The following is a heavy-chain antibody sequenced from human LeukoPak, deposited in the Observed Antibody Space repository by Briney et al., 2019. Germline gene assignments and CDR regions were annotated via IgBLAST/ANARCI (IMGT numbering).Heavy chain of an antibody. Sequence: GGSLRLSCAASGFTFDDYGMRWVRQAPGKGLEWVSGINWNGGSTGYADSVKGRFTISRDNAKNSLYLQMNSLRAGDTALYHCARVRFGAEGYYFDYWGQGTLVTVSS. CDR3: ARVRFGAEGYYFDY. CDR1: GFTFDDYG. V-gene: IGHV3-20*01. J-gene: IGHJ4*02. CDR2: INWNGGST. D-gene: IGHD3-3*01.